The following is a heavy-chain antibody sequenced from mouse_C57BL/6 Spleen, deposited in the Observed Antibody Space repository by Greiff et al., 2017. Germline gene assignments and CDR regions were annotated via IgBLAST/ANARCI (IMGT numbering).Heavy chain of an antibody. Sequence: VQLVESGPGLVQPSQSLSITCTVSGFSLTSYGVHWVRQSPGKGLEWLGVIWSGGSTDYNAAFISRLSISKDNSKSQVFFKMNSLQADDTAIYYCARNDYSNYDWYFDVWGTGTTVTVSS. CDR2: IWSGGST. V-gene: IGHV2-2*01. D-gene: IGHD2-5*01. CDR1: GFSLTSYG. J-gene: IGHJ1*03. CDR3: ARNDYSNYDWYFDV.